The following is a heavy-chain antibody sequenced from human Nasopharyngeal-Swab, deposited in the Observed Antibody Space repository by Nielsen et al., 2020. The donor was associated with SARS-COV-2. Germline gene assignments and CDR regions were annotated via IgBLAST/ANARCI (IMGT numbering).Heavy chain of an antibody. J-gene: IGHJ6*02. Sequence: ESLKISCAASGFTFSSYAMSWVRQAPGKGLEWVSIISGSGDTTYYADSVNDRFTISRDNSKNTLYLQMNSLRVEDTALYYCATAPYLRGLDVWGQGTTVTVSS. CDR3: ATAPYLRGLDV. V-gene: IGHV3-23*01. CDR1: GFTFSSYA. D-gene: IGHD2-21*01. CDR2: ISGSGDTT.